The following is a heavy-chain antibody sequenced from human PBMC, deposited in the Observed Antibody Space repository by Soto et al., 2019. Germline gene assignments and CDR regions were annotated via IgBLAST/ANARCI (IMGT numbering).Heavy chain of an antibody. V-gene: IGHV4-34*01. D-gene: IGHD6-19*01. J-gene: IGHJ5*02. CDR1: GGSFSGYY. Sequence: QVQLQQWGAGLLKPPETLSLTCAVYGGSFSGYYWSWIRQPPGKGLEWIGEINHSGSTNYNPSLKSRVTISVDTSKNQFSLKLSSVTAADTAVYYCARRYQWLVSIRRFDPWGQGTLVTVSS. CDR2: INHSGST. CDR3: ARRYQWLVSIRRFDP.